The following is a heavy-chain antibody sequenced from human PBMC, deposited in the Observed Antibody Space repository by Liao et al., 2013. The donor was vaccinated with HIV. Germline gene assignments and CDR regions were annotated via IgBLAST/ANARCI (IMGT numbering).Heavy chain of an antibody. J-gene: IGHJ4*02. CDR3: ASHPYDFWSGYLSF. D-gene: IGHD3-3*01. Sequence: QVQLQQWGAGLLKPSETLSLTCAVYGGSFSGYYWSWIRQPPGKGLEWIGEINHSGSTNYNPSLKSRVTISVDTSKNQFSLKLSSVTAADTAVYYCASHPYDFWSGYLSFWGQGTLVTVSS. V-gene: IGHV4-34*01. CDR1: GGSFSGYY. CDR2: INHSGST.